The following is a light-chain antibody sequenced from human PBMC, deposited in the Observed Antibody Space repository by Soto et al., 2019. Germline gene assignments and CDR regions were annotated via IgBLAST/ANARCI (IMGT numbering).Light chain of an antibody. J-gene: IGKJ1*01. Sequence: EIVMTQSPATLSVSPGERATLSCRASQSVSSNLAWYQQKPGQAPRRLIYGASSRATGIPDRFSGSGSGTDFTLTISSLEPEDFAVYFCQQRYNWPPWTFGQGTKVDI. CDR3: QQRYNWPPWT. CDR1: QSVSSN. CDR2: GAS. V-gene: IGKV3D-15*01.